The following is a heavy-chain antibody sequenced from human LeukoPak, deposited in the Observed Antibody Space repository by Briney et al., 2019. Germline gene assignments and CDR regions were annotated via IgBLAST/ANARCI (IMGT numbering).Heavy chain of an antibody. Sequence: PRGSLRLSCAASGFTFSDYYMSWIRQAPGKGLEWVSYISSSGSTIYYADSVKGRFTISRDNAKNSLYLQMNSLRAEDTAVYYCARDDSVVDAFDIWGQGTMVTVSS. V-gene: IGHV3-11*04. CDR1: GFTFSDYY. CDR2: ISSSGSTI. D-gene: IGHD2-15*01. J-gene: IGHJ3*02. CDR3: ARDDSVVDAFDI.